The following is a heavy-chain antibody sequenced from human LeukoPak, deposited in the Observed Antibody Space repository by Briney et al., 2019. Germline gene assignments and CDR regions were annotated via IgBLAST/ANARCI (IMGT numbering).Heavy chain of an antibody. J-gene: IGHJ4*02. Sequence: GALVKVSCKASGYTFTSYDINWVRQASGQGLEWMGWMNPNSGNRGYAQKFQGRVTMTRDTSISTAYMELSSLRSGDTAVYYCARAAFYYGSGSPGYWGQGTLVTVSS. D-gene: IGHD3-10*01. CDR3: ARAAFYYGSGSPGY. V-gene: IGHV1-8*01. CDR1: GYTFTSYD. CDR2: MNPNSGNR.